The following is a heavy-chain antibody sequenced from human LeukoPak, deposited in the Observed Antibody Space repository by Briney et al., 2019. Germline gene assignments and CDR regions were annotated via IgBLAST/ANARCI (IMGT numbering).Heavy chain of an antibody. CDR3: ARGGRGTYSFDYYYGMDV. Sequence: ASVKVSCKASGYTFTGYYMHWVRQAPGQGLEWMGWINPNSGGTNYAQKFQGRVTMTRDTSISTAYMELSRLRSDDTAVYYCARGGRGTYSFDYYYGMDVWGQGTTVTVSS. J-gene: IGHJ6*02. CDR1: GYTFTGYY. V-gene: IGHV1-2*02. CDR2: INPNSGGT. D-gene: IGHD1-26*01.